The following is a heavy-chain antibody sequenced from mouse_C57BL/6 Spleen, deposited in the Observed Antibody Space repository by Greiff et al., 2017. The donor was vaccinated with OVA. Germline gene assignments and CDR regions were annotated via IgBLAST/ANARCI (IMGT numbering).Heavy chain of an antibody. J-gene: IGHJ1*03. CDR3: ARNDLWYFDV. CDR2: IYPGDGDT. CDR1: GYAFSSSW. Sequence: VQLQQSGPELVKPGASVKISCKASGYAFSSSWMNWVKQRPGKGLEWIGRIYPGDGDTNYNGKFKGKATLTADKSSSTAYMQLSSLTSEDSAVYFCARNDLWYFDVWGTGTTVTVSS. V-gene: IGHV1-82*01.